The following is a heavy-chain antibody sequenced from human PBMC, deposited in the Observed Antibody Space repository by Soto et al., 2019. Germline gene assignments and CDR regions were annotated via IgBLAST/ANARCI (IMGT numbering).Heavy chain of an antibody. CDR3: ARALPYSSGWYDAFDI. V-gene: IGHV1-46*03. CDR2: INPSGGST. Sequence: ASVKVSCKASGYTLTSYYMHWVRQAPEQGLEWMGIINPSGGSTSYAQKFQGRVTMTRDTSTSTVYMELSSLRSEDTAVYYCARALPYSSGWYDAFDIWGQGTMVTVSS. D-gene: IGHD6-19*01. J-gene: IGHJ3*02. CDR1: GYTLTSYY.